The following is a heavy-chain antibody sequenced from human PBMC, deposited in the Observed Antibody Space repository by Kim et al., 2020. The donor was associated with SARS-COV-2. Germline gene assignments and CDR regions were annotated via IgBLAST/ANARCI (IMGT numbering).Heavy chain of an antibody. V-gene: IGHV3-23*01. CDR3: ATSWTYYYDSSGYYYVDPFDY. J-gene: IGHJ4*02. CDR1: GFTFSSYA. CDR2: ISGSGGST. Sequence: GGSLRLSCAASGFTFSSYAMSWVRQAPGKGLEWVSAISGSGGSTYYADSVKGRFTISRDNSKNTLYLQMNSLRAEDTAVYYCATSWTYYYDSSGYYYVDPFDYWGQGTLVTVSS. D-gene: IGHD3-22*01.